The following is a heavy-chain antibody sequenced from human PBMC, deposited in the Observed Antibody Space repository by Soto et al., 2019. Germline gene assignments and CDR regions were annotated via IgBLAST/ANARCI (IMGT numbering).Heavy chain of an antibody. Sequence: ASVKVSCKASGYTFSSYGISWVRQAPGQGLEWMGWVSAYNGNTNYAQKLQGRVTMTTDTSTSTAYMELRSLRSDDTAVYYCARESTGTTSMDVWGQGTTVTVSS. CDR3: ARESTGTTSMDV. D-gene: IGHD1-1*01. J-gene: IGHJ6*02. CDR2: VSAYNGNT. V-gene: IGHV1-18*01. CDR1: GYTFSSYG.